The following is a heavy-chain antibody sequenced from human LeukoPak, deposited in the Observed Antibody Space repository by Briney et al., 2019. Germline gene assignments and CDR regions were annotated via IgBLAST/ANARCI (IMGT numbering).Heavy chain of an antibody. CDR1: GGSFSGYY. CDR2: INHSGST. D-gene: IGHD3-16*02. J-gene: IGHJ4*02. CDR3: ARGPVDDDYVWGSYRYFDY. Sequence: PSETLSLTCAVYGGSFSGYYWSWIRQPPGKGLEWIGEINHSGSTNYNPSLKSRVTTSVDTSKNQFSLKLSSVTAADTAVYYCARGPVDDDYVWGSYRYFDYWGQGTLVTVSS. V-gene: IGHV4-34*01.